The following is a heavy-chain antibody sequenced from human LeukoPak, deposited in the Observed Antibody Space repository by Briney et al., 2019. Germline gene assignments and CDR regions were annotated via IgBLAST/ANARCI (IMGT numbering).Heavy chain of an antibody. D-gene: IGHD3-10*01. J-gene: IGHJ3*02. Sequence: TSETLSLTCAVYGGSFSGYYWSWIRQPPGKGLEWIGEITHSGSTYYSPSLKSRVTISLDTSRNQFSLKLNSVTAADTAVYYCAKSNGYGLVDIWGQGTMVTVSS. CDR1: GGSFSGYY. CDR3: AKSNGYGLVDI. V-gene: IGHV4-34*01. CDR2: ITHSGST.